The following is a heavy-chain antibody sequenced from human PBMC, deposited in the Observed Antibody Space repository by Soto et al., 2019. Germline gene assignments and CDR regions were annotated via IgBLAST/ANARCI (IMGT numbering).Heavy chain of an antibody. CDR1: GGTFSIYA. CDR2: IIPIFGTA. CDR3: ARKGYNWNDYYYYGMDV. D-gene: IGHD1-20*01. V-gene: IGHV1-69*13. Sequence: SVKVSCKASGGTFSIYAISWVRQAPGQRLEWMGGIIPIFGTANYAQKFQGRVTITADESTSTAYMELSSLRSEDTAVYYCARKGYNWNDYYYYGMDVWGQGTTVTVSS. J-gene: IGHJ6*02.